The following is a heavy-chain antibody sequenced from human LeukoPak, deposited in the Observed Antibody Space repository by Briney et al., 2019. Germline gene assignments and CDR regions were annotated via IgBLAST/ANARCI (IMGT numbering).Heavy chain of an antibody. CDR3: ARELVGTSCHFDY. V-gene: IGHV3-48*03. D-gene: IGHD2-2*01. CDR2: ISSSGSTI. Sequence: GGSLRLSCAASGFTFSSYEMNWVRQAPGKGLEWVSYISSSGSTIYYADSVKGRFTISRDNAKNSLYLQMNSLRAEDTAVYYCARELVGTSCHFDYWGQGTLVTVSS. CDR1: GFTFSSYE. J-gene: IGHJ4*02.